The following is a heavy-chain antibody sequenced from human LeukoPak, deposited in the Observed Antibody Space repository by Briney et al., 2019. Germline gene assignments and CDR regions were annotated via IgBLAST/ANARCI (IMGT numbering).Heavy chain of an antibody. CDR1: GDSISSTTDS. Sequence: SETLSLTCTVSGDSISSTTDSWGWIRQSPGKGLEWIGSIYSSDQSYYKVSLRSRVTMSVDTSKNLFSLKLTSVTAADTAVYYCARAPVSTAYLHYYSMDVWGKGTMVTVSS. D-gene: IGHD3-16*01. CDR2: IYSSDQS. V-gene: IGHV4-39*07. CDR3: ARAPVSTAYLHYYSMDV. J-gene: IGHJ6*04.